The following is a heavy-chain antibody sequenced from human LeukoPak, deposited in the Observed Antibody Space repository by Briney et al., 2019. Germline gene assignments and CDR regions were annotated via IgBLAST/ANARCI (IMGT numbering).Heavy chain of an antibody. CDR3: ARDNYGDYRPGVYYYYGMDV. CDR2: IPYDGSNK. D-gene: IGHD4-17*01. V-gene: IGHV3-30-3*01. J-gene: IGHJ6*02. CDR1: GFTFSSYA. Sequence: PGGSLRLSCAASGFTFSSYAMHWVRQAPGKGLEWVAVIPYDGSNKYYADSVKGRFTISRDNSKNTLYLQMNSLRAEDTAVYYCARDNYGDYRPGVYYYYGMDVWGQGTTVTVSS.